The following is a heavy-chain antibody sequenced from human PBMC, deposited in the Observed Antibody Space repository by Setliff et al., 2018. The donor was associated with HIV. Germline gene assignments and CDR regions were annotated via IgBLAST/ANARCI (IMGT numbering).Heavy chain of an antibody. CDR3: ARKVGGDFDY. D-gene: IGHD2-2*01. V-gene: IGHV4-39*07. CDR2: IYYSGST. CDR1: GGSINSSSYY. Sequence: SETLSLTCTVSGGSINSSSYYWGWIRQPPGKGLECIGYIYYSGSTFYNPSLKSRVTISVDTAKNQFSLKLSSLTAADTAVYFCARKVGGDFDYWGQGTLVTVSS. J-gene: IGHJ4*02.